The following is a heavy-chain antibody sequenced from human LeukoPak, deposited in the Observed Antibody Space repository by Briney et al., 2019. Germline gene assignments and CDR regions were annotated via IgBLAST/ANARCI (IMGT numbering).Heavy chain of an antibody. CDR3: AREGCTNGVCYSDY. V-gene: IGHV1-46*01. D-gene: IGHD2-8*01. J-gene: IGHJ4*02. Sequence: ASVKVSCKASGYTFTSYDINWVRQAPGQGLEWMGIINPSGGSTSYAQKFQGRVTMTRDTSTSTVYMELSSLRSEDTAVYYCAREGCTNGVCYSDYWGQGTLVTVSS. CDR2: INPSGGST. CDR1: GYTFTSYD.